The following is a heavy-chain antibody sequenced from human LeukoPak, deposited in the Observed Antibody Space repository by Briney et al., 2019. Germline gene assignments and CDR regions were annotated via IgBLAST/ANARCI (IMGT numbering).Heavy chain of an antibody. V-gene: IGHV3-21*01. J-gene: IGHJ1*01. CDR2: ISRRSRHV. CDR3: VRDLMGSGSTTAYLHH. Sequence: PGGSLRLSCAASGFTFSDYSMNWVRQAPGKGLEWVSSISRRSRHVYYAGSVKGRFTISRDNAKNSLYLQMNSLRAEDMAAYFCVRDLMGSGSTTAYLHHWGQGTLVTVSS. CDR1: GFTFSDYS. D-gene: IGHD1-1*01.